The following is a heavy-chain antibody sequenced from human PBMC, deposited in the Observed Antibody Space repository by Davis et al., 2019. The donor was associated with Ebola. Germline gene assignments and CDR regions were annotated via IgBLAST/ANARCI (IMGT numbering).Heavy chain of an antibody. D-gene: IGHD6-13*01. J-gene: IGHJ4*02. CDR2: INPDSGGT. V-gene: IGHV1-2*02. CDR1: GYTFTGYY. Sequence: ASVKVSCKASGYTFTGYYIHWVRQAPGQGLEWMGWINPDSGGTNYAQKFQGRVTMTTDTSTSTAYMELRNLRSDDTAVYYCARGDLAAAGIDYWGQGTLVNVSS. CDR3: ARGDLAAAGIDY.